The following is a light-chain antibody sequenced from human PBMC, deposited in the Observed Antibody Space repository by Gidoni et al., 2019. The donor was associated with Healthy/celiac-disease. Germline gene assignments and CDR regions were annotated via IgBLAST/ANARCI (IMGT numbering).Light chain of an antibody. Sequence: EIVLTQSPGTLSLSPGERATRSCRASQSVSSSYLAWYQQTPGQAPRLLIDGASSRATGIPDRCSGSGSGTDFTLTISRLEPEDFAVYYCQQYGSSPLTFGGGTKVEIK. CDR1: QSVSSSY. V-gene: IGKV3-20*01. CDR2: GAS. CDR3: QQYGSSPLT. J-gene: IGKJ4*01.